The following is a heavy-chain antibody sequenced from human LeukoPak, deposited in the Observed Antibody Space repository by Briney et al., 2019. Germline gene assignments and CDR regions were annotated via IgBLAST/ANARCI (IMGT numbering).Heavy chain of an antibody. Sequence: GESLKISCKGSGSSFTSYWIGWVRQLPGKGLEWMGIIYPGDSDTRYSPSFQGQVTISADKSISTAYLQWSSLKASGTAMYYCARSSAGATGEFDYWGQGTLVTVSS. CDR2: IYPGDSDT. CDR1: GSSFTSYW. V-gene: IGHV5-51*01. J-gene: IGHJ4*02. D-gene: IGHD1-26*01. CDR3: ARSSAGATGEFDY.